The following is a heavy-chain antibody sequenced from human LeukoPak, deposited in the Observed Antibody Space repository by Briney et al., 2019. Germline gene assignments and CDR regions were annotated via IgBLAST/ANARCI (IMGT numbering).Heavy chain of an antibody. V-gene: IGHV1-2*02. D-gene: IGHD1-26*01. CDR2: INPNSGGT. CDR1: GYTFTGYY. Sequence: ASVKVSCKASGYTFTGYYMHWVRQAPGQGLEWMGWINPNSGGTNYAQKFQGRVTMTRDMSTSTVYMELSSLRSEDTAVYYCARARSGSPPRSMGWFDPWGQGTLVTVSS. J-gene: IGHJ5*02. CDR3: ARARSGSPPRSMGWFDP.